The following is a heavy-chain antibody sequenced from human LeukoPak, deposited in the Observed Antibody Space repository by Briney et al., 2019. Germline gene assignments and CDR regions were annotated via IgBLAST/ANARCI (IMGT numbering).Heavy chain of an antibody. J-gene: IGHJ3*02. Sequence: SETLSLTCTVSGGSISSSSYYWGWIRQPPGKGLEWIGSIYYSGSTNYNPSLKSRVTISVDKSKNQFSLKLSSVTAADTAVYYCAREGDYGDYGDAFDIWGQGTMVTVSS. D-gene: IGHD4-17*01. CDR1: GGSISSSSYY. CDR2: IYYSGST. V-gene: IGHV4-39*07. CDR3: AREGDYGDYGDAFDI.